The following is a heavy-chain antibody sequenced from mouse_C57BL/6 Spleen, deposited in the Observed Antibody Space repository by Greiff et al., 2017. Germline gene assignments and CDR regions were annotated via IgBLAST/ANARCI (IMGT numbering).Heavy chain of an antibody. Sequence: EVKLVESGGGLVQPGGSMKLSCVASGFTFSNYWMNWVRQSPEKGLEWVAQIRLKSDNYATHYAESVNGRFTISRDDSKSSVYLQMNNLRAEDTGIYYCTGPYYLDYWGQGTTLTVSS. CDR1: GFTFSNYW. CDR3: TGPYYLDY. V-gene: IGHV6-3*01. D-gene: IGHD1-1*02. J-gene: IGHJ2*01. CDR2: IRLKSDNYAT.